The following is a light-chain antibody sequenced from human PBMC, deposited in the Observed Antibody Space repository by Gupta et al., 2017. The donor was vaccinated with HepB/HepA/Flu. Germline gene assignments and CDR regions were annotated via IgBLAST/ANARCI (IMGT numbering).Light chain of an antibody. CDR2: GAS. CDR3: QQYNNWPYS. Sequence: EIVMTQSPATLSVYPGERGTLSCWVGQSVNSNLAWYQQRPGQAPRLLISGASTRATGIPARFSGSGSGTEFTLTISSLQSEDFAAYYCQQYNNWPYSFGRGTKLEIK. J-gene: IGKJ2*03. V-gene: IGKV3-15*01. CDR1: QSVNSN.